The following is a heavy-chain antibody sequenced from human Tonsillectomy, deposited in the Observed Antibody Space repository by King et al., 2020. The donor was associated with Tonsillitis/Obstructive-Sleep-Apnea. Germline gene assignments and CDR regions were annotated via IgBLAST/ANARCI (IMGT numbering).Heavy chain of an antibody. CDR1: GFTFNNYW. Sequence: VQLVESGGGLVQPGGSLRLSCAVSGFTFNNYWMSWVRQAPDKGLEWVANIKEDGSEKYYVDSAKGRFTISRDNAKNSLFLQMNSLRAEDTALYYCARVQEGSGSYGFDIWGQGTVVTVSS. V-gene: IGHV3-7*05. CDR2: IKEDGSEK. D-gene: IGHD3-10*01. J-gene: IGHJ3*02. CDR3: ARVQEGSGSYGFDI.